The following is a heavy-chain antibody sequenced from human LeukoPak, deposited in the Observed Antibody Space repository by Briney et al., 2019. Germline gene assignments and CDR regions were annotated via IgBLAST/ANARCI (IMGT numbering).Heavy chain of an antibody. J-gene: IGHJ6*02. CDR2: IYCCGST. Sequence: GGSLILSCAPSGFIVSSSYISWVRQAPGKGLEWVSIIYCCGSTYYADSVKGRFTISRDNSKNTLYLQMNSLRAEDTGLYYCAGRAAKYGMDVWGQGTTVTVSS. CDR3: AGRAAKYGMDV. V-gene: IGHV3-66*01. D-gene: IGHD1-26*01. CDR1: GFIVSSSY.